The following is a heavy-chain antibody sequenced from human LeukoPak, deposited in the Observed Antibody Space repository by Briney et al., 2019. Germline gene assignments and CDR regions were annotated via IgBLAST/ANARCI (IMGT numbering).Heavy chain of an antibody. D-gene: IGHD2-15*01. CDR2: ISGGGGST. CDR1: GFTLRTYA. CDR3: AKDRYCGGGTCYWSYFDC. J-gene: IGHJ4*02. Sequence: PGGSLRLSCAASGFTLRTYAMSWVRQAPGGGLEWVSPISGGGGSTYYPDSVRGRFTISRDNSKHTLFLQMNSLRAEDTAVYYCAKDRYCGGGTCYWSYFDCRGQGTLVTVSS. V-gene: IGHV3-23*01.